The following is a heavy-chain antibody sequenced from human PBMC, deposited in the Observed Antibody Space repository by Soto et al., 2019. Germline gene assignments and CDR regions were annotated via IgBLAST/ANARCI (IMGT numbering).Heavy chain of an antibody. CDR3: ARDPLGYDILTGPPREVSQFEY. J-gene: IGHJ4*02. Sequence: GASAKVSCKDSCYTFTSYGIRLLRHYTGQWLECILWISAYNGNTNYAQKLQGRVTMTTDTSTSTAYMELRSLRSDGTAVYYCARDPLGYDILTGPPREVSQFEYWGQGTLVTVSS. D-gene: IGHD3-9*01. V-gene: IGHV1-18*01. CDR1: CYTFTSYG. CDR2: ISAYNGNT.